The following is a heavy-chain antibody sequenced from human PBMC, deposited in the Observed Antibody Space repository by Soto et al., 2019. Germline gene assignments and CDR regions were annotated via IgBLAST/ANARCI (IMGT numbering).Heavy chain of an antibody. J-gene: IGHJ5*02. V-gene: IGHV1-18*01. CDR3: GREWQNWLVLENWLAP. Sequence: ASVKVSCKASRYSFTSYVLSWVRQAPGQGLEWMGWISASNGNTNHAQKPQGRVNKTTDTSTSAAYMELRSLRSYDTAVDYCGREWQNWLVLENWLAPWGKGPLATASS. CDR2: ISASNGNT. D-gene: IGHD6-19*01. CDR1: RYSFTSYV.